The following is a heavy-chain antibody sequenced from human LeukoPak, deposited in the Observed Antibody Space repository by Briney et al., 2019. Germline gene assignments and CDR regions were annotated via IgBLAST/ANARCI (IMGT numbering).Heavy chain of an antibody. CDR2: INPNSGGT. V-gene: IGHV1-2*02. CDR1: GYTFTGYY. J-gene: IGHJ4*02. Sequence: GASVKVSCTASGYTFTGYYMHWVRQAPGQGLEWVGWINPNSGGTNYAQKFQGRVTMARDTSISTAYMELSRLRSDDTAVYYCAGSSGYSSSWYFDYWGQGTLVTVSS. D-gene: IGHD6-13*01. CDR3: AGSSGYSSSWYFDY.